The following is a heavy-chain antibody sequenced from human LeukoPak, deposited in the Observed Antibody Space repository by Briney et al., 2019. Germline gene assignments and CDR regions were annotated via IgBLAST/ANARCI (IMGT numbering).Heavy chain of an antibody. CDR2: IHPSGTT. CDR1: GGSISSYY. D-gene: IGHD6-19*01. V-gene: IGHV4-4*07. CDR3: ARETEVPGGRSWDF. Sequence: SETLSLTCTVSGGSISSYYWTWIRQPAGKGLVWIGRIHPSGTTNHNPSLKSRVIMSLDMSNNQFSLKVRSVTAADTAVYYCARETEVPGGRSWDFWGQGTLVTVPS. J-gene: IGHJ4*02.